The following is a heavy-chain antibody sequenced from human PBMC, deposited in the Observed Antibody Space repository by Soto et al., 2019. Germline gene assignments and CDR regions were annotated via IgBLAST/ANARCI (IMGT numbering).Heavy chain of an antibody. J-gene: IGHJ6*02. CDR3: ARDPSDCSSTSCWGYYALDV. CDR1: GFTFSTYS. CDR2: ISSSGTYI. Sequence: GGSLRLSCAASGFTFSTYSMNWVRQAPGKGLEWVSSISSSGTYIHYADSLKGRFTISRDNAKNSLNLQMISLRAEDTAVYYCARDPSDCSSTSCWGYYALDVWGQGTTVTVSS. D-gene: IGHD2-2*01. V-gene: IGHV3-21*01.